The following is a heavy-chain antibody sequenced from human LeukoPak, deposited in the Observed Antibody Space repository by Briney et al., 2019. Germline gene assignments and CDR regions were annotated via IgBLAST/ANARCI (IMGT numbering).Heavy chain of an antibody. CDR1: GGSISSSSYS. J-gene: IGHJ4*02. D-gene: IGHD6-19*01. CDR3: ARGAVAEVNY. Sequence: PSETLSLTCTVSGGSISSSSYSWGWIRQPPGKGLEWIGSIYYSGSTYYNPSLKSRVTISVDTSKNQFSLKLSSVTAADTAVYYCARGAVAEVNYWGQGTLVTVSS. V-gene: IGHV4-39*01. CDR2: IYYSGST.